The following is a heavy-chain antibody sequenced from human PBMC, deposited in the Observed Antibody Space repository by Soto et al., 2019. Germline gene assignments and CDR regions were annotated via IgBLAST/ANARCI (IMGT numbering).Heavy chain of an antibody. J-gene: IGHJ5*02. V-gene: IGHV4-4*02. Sequence: QIHLEQSGPGLVKPSGALSLACAVSGVSLRTTNWWSWVRLSPDKGLEWIGEIDQTGSTNYAPSLEGRVTLSMDKSKNQLSLPLRSVTAADTAVYYCTRDGGSHWFDPWGQGIQVTVS. CDR1: GVSLRTTNW. CDR2: IDQTGST. CDR3: TRDGGSHWFDP.